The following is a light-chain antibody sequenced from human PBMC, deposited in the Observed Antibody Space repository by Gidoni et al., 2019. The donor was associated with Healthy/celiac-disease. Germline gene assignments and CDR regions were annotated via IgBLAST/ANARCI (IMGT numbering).Light chain of an antibody. J-gene: IGLJ2*01. Sequence: NFMLTQPHSVSESPGKTVTISCTRSSGRIASNYVQWYQQRPGSAPTTVIYGDNHRPSGVPDRFSGSIDSSSNSASLTISGLKTEDEADYYCQSYDISNVVFGGGTKLTVL. CDR1: SGRIASNY. CDR2: GDN. CDR3: QSYDISNVV. V-gene: IGLV6-57*04.